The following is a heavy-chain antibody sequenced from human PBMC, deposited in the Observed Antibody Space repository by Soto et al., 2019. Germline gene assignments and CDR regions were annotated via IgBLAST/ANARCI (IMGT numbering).Heavy chain of an antibody. D-gene: IGHD3-10*01. CDR1: GYTFTNYG. V-gene: IGHV1-18*01. CDR2: INTYNGNT. CDR3: ARGVGSGTYYNQYNWFDP. Sequence: QVQLVQSGAEVKKPGASVKVSCKASGYTFTNYGISWVRQAPGQGLEWMGWINTYNGNTNHKQKLQGRVTMTTDTSTSNAYMELRSHRSDDTAVYYCARGVGSGTYYNQYNWFDPWGQGTLVTVSS. J-gene: IGHJ5*02.